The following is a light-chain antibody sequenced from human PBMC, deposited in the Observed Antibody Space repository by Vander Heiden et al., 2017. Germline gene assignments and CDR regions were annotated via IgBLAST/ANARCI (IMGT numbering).Light chain of an antibody. CDR3: QQYYSTPGWT. Sequence: DIVMTQSPDSLAVSLGERATINCKSSQSVLYSSNNKNDLAWYQQKPGQPPKLLIYWASTRESGVPDRFSGSGSGTDFTLTISSLQAEDVAVYYCQQYYSTPGWTFGQGTKVEIK. V-gene: IGKV4-1*01. CDR2: WAS. CDR1: QSVLYSSNNKND. J-gene: IGKJ1*01.